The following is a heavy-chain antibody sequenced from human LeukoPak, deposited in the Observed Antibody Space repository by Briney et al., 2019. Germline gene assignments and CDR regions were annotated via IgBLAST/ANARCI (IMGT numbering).Heavy chain of an antibody. J-gene: IGHJ5*02. CDR2: IISSSSYI. CDR3: ARARRWELPTPHNWFDP. Sequence: GGSLRLSCAASGFTFSGYSMNWVGKAPGRGLEWVSSIISSSSYIYYADSVKGRFTISRDNAKNSLYLQMNSLRAEDTAVYYCARARRWELPTPHNWFDPWGQGTLVTVSS. CDR1: GFTFSGYS. V-gene: IGHV3-21*04. D-gene: IGHD1-26*01.